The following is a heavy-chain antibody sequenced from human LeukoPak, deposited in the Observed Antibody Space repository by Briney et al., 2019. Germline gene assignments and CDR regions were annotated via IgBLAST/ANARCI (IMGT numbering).Heavy chain of an antibody. CDR1: VYTFTSYD. CDR2: MNPNSGDT. J-gene: IGHJ6*02. Sequence: ASVKVSCKASVYTFTSYDIDWVRQATGQGLEWMGWMNPNSGDTGYAQKFQGRVTMTRNTSISTAYMELSSLRSEDTAVYYCARSVYGSSWYYYYGMDVWGQGTTVTVSS. CDR3: ARSVYGSSWYYYYGMDV. V-gene: IGHV1-8*01. D-gene: IGHD6-13*01.